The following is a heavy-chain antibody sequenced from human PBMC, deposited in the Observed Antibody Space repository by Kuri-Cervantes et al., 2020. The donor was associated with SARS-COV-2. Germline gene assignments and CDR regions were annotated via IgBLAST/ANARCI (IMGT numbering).Heavy chain of an antibody. Sequence: SVKVSCKAYGYTFTSYAISWVRQAPGQGPEWMGGIIPIFGTANYAQKFQGRVTITTDESTSTAYMELSSLRSEDTAVYYCASTIFGVDNWFDPWGQGTLVTVSS. CDR1: GYTFTSYA. V-gene: IGHV1-69*05. J-gene: IGHJ5*02. D-gene: IGHD3-3*01. CDR3: ASTIFGVDNWFDP. CDR2: IIPIFGTA.